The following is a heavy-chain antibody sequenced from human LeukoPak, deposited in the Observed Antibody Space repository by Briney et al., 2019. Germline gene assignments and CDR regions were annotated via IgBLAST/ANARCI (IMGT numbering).Heavy chain of an antibody. CDR3: ARSRGYSSSDAFDI. D-gene: IGHD6-13*01. CDR2: ISSSSSYI. V-gene: IGHV3-21*01. J-gene: IGHJ3*02. CDR1: GFTFSSYS. Sequence: PGGSLRLSCAASGFTFSSYSMNWVRQVPGKGLEWVSSISSSSSYIYYADSVKGRFTISRDNAKNSLYLQMNSLRAEDTAVYYCARSRGYSSSDAFDIWGQGTMVTVSS.